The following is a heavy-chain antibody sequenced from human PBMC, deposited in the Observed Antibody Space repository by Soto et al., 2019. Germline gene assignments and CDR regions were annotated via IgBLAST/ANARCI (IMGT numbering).Heavy chain of an antibody. CDR1: GGSFSGYY. J-gene: IGHJ2*01. CDR2: INDRGSI. CDR3: ARESHDILTGPPWVWYFDL. Sequence: VQLQQWGAGPLRPLETLSLTCGVSGGSFSGYYWAWIRQSPGKGLEWIGEINDRGSINYNPSLKSRVSISVDTSKNHYSLNLRSVTAADTAVYYCARESHDILTGPPWVWYFDLLGRGTLV. D-gene: IGHD3-9*01. V-gene: IGHV4-34*01.